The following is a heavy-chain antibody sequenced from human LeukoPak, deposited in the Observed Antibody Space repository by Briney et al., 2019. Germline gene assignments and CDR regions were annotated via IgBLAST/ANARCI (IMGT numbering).Heavy chain of an antibody. V-gene: IGHV3-30-3*01. CDR3: ARSTGSSSPTAWEYYYFMDV. J-gene: IGHJ6*03. CDR2: ILFDGVKK. D-gene: IGHD6-6*01. CDR1: GSSLTSSA. Sequence: PGKSLRPSGAASGSSLTSSAIQGVRQAPGKGRGWVAGILFDGVKKDYADAVKGRFTLSKDTSKRTLYLPMTSLRGDVTAVYYCARSTGSSSPTAWEYYYFMDVWGEGTMGTVSS.